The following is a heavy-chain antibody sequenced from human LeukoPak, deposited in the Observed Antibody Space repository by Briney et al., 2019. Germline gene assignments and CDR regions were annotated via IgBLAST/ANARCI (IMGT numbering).Heavy chain of an antibody. V-gene: IGHV3-21*01. Sequence: PGGSLRLSCAASGFTFSSYSMNWVRQAPGKGLEWVSSISSSSSYIYYADSVKGRFTISRDNAKNSLYLQMNSLRAEDTAVYYCAREDIVVVPAPENYYYMDVWGKGTTVTVSS. CDR3: AREDIVVVPAPENYYYMDV. CDR2: ISSSSSYI. CDR1: GFTFSSYS. J-gene: IGHJ6*03. D-gene: IGHD2-2*01.